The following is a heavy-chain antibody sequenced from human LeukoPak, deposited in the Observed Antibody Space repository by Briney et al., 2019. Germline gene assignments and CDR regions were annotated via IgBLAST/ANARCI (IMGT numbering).Heavy chain of an antibody. CDR2: ISYDGSNK. J-gene: IGHJ4*02. CDR3: TRGLETLGATGSYYFDF. CDR1: GFTFSSYA. D-gene: IGHD1-26*01. Sequence: GGSLRLSCAASGFTFSSYAMHWVRQAPGKGLEWVAVISYDGSNKYYADSVKGRFTISRDKSKNTVYLQMNSLRTEDTAVYYCTRGLETLGATGSYYFDFWGQGTLVTVSS. V-gene: IGHV3-30-3*01.